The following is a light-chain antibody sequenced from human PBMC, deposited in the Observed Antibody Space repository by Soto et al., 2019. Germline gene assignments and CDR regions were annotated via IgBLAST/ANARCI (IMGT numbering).Light chain of an antibody. J-gene: IGKJ4*01. CDR1: QSVSSY. V-gene: IGKV3-11*01. CDR2: DAS. CDR3: QQRSNWPLT. Sequence: EIVLTQSPATLSLSPGGRGPLSCRASQSVSSYLAWYQQKPGQAPRLLIYDASNRATGIPARFSGSGSGTDFTLTISSLEPEDFAVYYCQQRSNWPLTFGGGTKVDIK.